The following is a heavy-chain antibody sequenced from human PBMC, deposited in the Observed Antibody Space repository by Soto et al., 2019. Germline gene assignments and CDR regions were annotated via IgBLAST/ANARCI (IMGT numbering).Heavy chain of an antibody. J-gene: IGHJ4*02. CDR2: ISSNGGST. Sequence: PGGSLRLSCSASGFTFSSYAMHWVRQAPGKGLEYVSAISSNGGSTYYADSVKGRFTISRDNSKNTLYLQMSSLRAEDTAVYYCVKVGGLLWFGELSDFDYWGQGTLVTVSS. CDR1: GFTFSSYA. D-gene: IGHD3-10*01. V-gene: IGHV3-64D*08. CDR3: VKVGGLLWFGELSDFDY.